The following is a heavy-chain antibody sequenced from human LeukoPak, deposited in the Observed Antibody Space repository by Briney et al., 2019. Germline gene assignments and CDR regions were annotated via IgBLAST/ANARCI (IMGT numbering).Heavy chain of an antibody. V-gene: IGHV4-39*01. J-gene: IGHJ4*02. D-gene: IGHD6-19*01. Sequence: PSESLSLTCTVSGGSISSSSYYWGWIRQPPGKGLEWIGSIYYSGSTYYNPSLKSRVTISVDTSKNQFSLKVSSVTAADTAVYYCARLGSGWYYFDYWGRGTLVTVPS. CDR1: GGSISSSSYY. CDR2: IYYSGST. CDR3: ARLGSGWYYFDY.